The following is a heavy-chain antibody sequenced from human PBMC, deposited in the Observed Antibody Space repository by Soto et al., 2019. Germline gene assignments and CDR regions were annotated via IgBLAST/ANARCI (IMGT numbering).Heavy chain of an antibody. J-gene: IGHJ5*02. V-gene: IGHV1-18*01. CDR2: ISAYNGHT. CDR3: ARDPSVVVVGNWFDP. CDR1: GYTFTSYG. Sequence: VSVKVSCKASGYTFTSYGISWVRQAPGQGLEWMGWISAYNGHTNYAQNLQGRVTMTTDTSTTTAYMELRSLRSDDTAVYYCARDPSVVVVGNWFDPWGQGTLVTVSS. D-gene: IGHD2-15*01.